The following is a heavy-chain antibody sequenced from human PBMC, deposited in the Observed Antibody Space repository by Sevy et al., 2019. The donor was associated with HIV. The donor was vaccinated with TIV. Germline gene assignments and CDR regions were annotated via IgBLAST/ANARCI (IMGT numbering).Heavy chain of an antibody. Sequence: GGSLRLSCAASGLRFSSYGMHWVRRAPGKGLEWVSTFSFGCGRINYADSVKGRFTISRDDSKNTLFLQMNSLRAEDTATYFCAREGCTQPHDYWGQGTLVTVS. CDR1: GLRFSSYG. J-gene: IGHJ4*02. V-gene: IGHV3-NL1*01. D-gene: IGHD2-8*01. CDR3: AREGCTQPHDY. CDR2: FSFGCGRI.